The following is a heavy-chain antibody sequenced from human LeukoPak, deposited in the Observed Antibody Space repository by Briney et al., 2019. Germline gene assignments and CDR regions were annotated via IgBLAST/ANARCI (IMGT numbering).Heavy chain of an antibody. J-gene: IGHJ2*01. D-gene: IGHD3-22*01. CDR1: GASISDYY. CDR2: IYYTGTT. CDR3: ARDYDSSGLRYFDL. V-gene: IGHV4-59*01. Sequence: NPSETLSLTCTVSGASISDYYWSWIRQPPGKGLEWIGYIYYTGTTKYNRSLTSRVTISVDTSKSQFSLKLSSVTAADTAVYYCARDYDSSGLRYFDLWGRGTLVTVSS.